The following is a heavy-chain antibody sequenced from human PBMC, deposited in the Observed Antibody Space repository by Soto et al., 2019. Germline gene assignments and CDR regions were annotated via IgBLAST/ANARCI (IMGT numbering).Heavy chain of an antibody. J-gene: IGHJ4*02. CDR3: ARDQAMAQFDY. CDR2: ISAYNGNT. V-gene: IGHV1-18*01. D-gene: IGHD5-18*01. CDR1: GYTFTSYG. Sequence: QVQLVQSGAEVKKPGASVKVSCKASGYTFTSYGISWVQQAPGQGLEWMGWISAYNGNTKYAQNLQGRVTMTTDTSTSTDYMELRSLRSDDTAVYYCARDQAMAQFDYWGQGTLVTVSS.